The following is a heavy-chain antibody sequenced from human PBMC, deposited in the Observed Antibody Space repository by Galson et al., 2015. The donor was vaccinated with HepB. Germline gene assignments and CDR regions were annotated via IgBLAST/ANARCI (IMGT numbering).Heavy chain of an antibody. CDR2: IYSGGRT. CDR3: ARGRTPLNN. V-gene: IGHV3-66*02. Sequence: SLRLSCAASGFTVSSDYMSWVRQGPGKGLEWVSVIYSGGRTYYADSVKGRFTISRDNSKNTLYLQMNSLRTEDTAVYYCARGRTPLNNWGQGTLVTVSS. CDR1: GFTVSSDY. J-gene: IGHJ4*02. D-gene: IGHD1-14*01.